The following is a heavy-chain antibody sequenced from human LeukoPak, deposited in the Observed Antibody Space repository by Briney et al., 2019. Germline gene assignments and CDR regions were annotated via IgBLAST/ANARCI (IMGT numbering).Heavy chain of an antibody. V-gene: IGHV4-38-2*01. D-gene: IGHD3-10*01. CDR3: ARGDYYGSGSSPRHDY. J-gene: IGHJ4*02. CDR1: GYSISSGYY. CDR2: IYHSGST. Sequence: SETLSLTCAVSGYSISSGYYWGWIRQPPGKGLEWIGSIYHSGSTYYNPSLKSRVTILVDTSKNQFSLKLSSVTAADTAVYYCARGDYYGSGSSPRHDYWGQGTLVTVSS.